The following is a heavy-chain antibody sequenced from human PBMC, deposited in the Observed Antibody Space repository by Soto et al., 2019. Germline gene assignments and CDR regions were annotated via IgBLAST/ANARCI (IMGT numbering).Heavy chain of an antibody. CDR3: ARDGRRLGPNYYYYYGMDV. CDR1: GYTFTSYG. CDR2: ISAYNGNT. J-gene: IGHJ6*02. Sequence: ASVTVSCKASGYTFTSYGISWVRQAPGQGLEWMGWISAYNGNTNYAQKLQGRVTMTTDTSTSTAYMELRSLRSDDTAVYYCARDGRRLGPNYYYYYGMDVWGQGTTVTSP. V-gene: IGHV1-18*01.